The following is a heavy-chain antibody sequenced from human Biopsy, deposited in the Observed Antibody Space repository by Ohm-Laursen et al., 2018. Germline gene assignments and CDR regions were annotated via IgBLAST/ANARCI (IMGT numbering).Heavy chain of an antibody. CDR1: GGSIGGGEYY. CDR2: ISYSGTT. V-gene: IGHV4-31*01. CDR3: ARGVPHYDGSGFPLAGYWYFDL. Sequence: SQTLSLTCTVSGGSIGGGEYYWNWIRQHPGKGLEGIGLISYSGTTFYNPSLESLLTISIDTSKNHFSLNLRSVTAADTAVYYCARGVPHYDGSGFPLAGYWYFDLWGRGTLVTVSS. J-gene: IGHJ2*01. D-gene: IGHD3-22*01.